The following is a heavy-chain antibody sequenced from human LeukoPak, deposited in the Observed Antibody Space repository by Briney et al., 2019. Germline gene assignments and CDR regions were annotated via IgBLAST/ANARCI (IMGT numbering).Heavy chain of an antibody. CDR2: IRGSSSYI. CDR1: GSTFSSYS. D-gene: IGHD3-22*01. Sequence: GGSMTLSCAASGSTFSSYSMNWVRQAQGNGLEWVSSIRGSSSYIYYADSVKGRFTISRDNANNLLYLQMNSLRAEDTAVYYCARAPAYYYDSSGLNWGQGTLVTVSS. J-gene: IGHJ4*02. V-gene: IGHV3-21*01. CDR3: ARAPAYYYDSSGLN.